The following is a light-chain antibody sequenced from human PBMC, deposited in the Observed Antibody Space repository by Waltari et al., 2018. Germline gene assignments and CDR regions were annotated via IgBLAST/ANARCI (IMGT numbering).Light chain of an antibody. V-gene: IGKV3-11*01. CDR3: QQRSSWTPHT. CDR2: DAS. Sequence: IVFTQSPATLSFSPGETATPPCRASQSVGTYLAWYQQKPGQAPRLLIYDASNRATGIPDRFRGSGSGTDFTLTISSLEPEDFALYYCQQRSSWTPHTFGQGARLEIK. J-gene: IGKJ2*01. CDR1: QSVGTY.